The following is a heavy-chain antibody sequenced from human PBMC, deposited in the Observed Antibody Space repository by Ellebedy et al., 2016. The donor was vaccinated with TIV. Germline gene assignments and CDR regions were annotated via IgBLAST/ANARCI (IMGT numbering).Heavy chain of an antibody. CDR2: ITGSGGKT. V-gene: IGHV3-23*01. J-gene: IGHJ5*02. CDR1: GFTFMNYA. D-gene: IGHD1-1*01. Sequence: GESLKISCAASGFTFMNYAMTWVRQAPGQGLEWVPVITGSGGKTYYADSVKGRFTISRDNAKNTLYLQMNSLRAEDTAVYYCARDIPQRPNPARFDPWGQGTLVTVSS. CDR3: ARDIPQRPNPARFDP.